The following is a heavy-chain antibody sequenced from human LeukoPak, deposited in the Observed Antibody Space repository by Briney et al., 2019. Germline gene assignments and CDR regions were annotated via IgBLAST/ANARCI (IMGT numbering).Heavy chain of an antibody. J-gene: IGHJ4*02. V-gene: IGHV3-48*03. CDR1: GFTFSSYE. CDR3: ARDFEEVEWEPLSPHFDY. Sequence: GGSLRLSCAASGFTFSSYEMNWVRQAPGKGLEWLSYIDGGGRTIYYADSVKGRFTISRDNSKNTLYLQMNSLRAEDTAVYYCARDFEEVEWEPLSPHFDYWGQGTLVTVTS. CDR2: IDGGGRTI. D-gene: IGHD1-26*01.